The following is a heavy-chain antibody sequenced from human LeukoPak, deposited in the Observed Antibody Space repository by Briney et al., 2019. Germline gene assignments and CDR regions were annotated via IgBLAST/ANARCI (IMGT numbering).Heavy chain of an antibody. V-gene: IGHV3-74*01. D-gene: IGHD3-10*01. J-gene: IGHJ4*02. CDR2: INTNGSST. Sequence: GGSLRLSCAASGFTFSNYCMYWVRQVPGKGLVWVSRINTNGSSTSYADSVKGRFTISRDNAKNTLYLQMNSLRVEDTAVYYCARGGSTGSFDYWGQGTLVTVSS. CDR3: ARGGSTGSFDY. CDR1: GFTFSNYC.